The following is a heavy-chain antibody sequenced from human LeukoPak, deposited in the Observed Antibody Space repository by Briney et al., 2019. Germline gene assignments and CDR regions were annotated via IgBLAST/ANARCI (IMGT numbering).Heavy chain of an antibody. CDR1: GYSIGSGYY. CDR3: AAGRGWLIDY. D-gene: IGHD3-22*01. Sequence: PSETLSLTCTVSGYSIGSGYYWGWVRQPPGKGLEWVANIKQDGSEKKYVDSVKGRFTISRDNTQNSLYLQMNNLRVEDTAVYYCAAGRGWLIDYWGQGTLVTASS. V-gene: IGHV3-7*01. J-gene: IGHJ4*02. CDR2: IKQDGSEK.